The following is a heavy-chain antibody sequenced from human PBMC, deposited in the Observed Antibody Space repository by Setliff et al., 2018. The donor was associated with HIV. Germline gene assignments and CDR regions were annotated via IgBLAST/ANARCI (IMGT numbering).Heavy chain of an antibody. Sequence: ASVKVSCKASGYTFTGYYLHWGQQDPGKGLEGVGLIDPEDDETLFAEKFQGRVTITADTSTDTAYMELSRLRSDDTAVYYCARGMDYYDTSGYYQYYFDYWGQGTLVTVSS. D-gene: IGHD3-22*01. CDR2: IDPEDDET. CDR3: ARGMDYYDTSGYYQYYFDY. CDR1: GYTFTGYY. V-gene: IGHV1-69-2*01. J-gene: IGHJ4*02.